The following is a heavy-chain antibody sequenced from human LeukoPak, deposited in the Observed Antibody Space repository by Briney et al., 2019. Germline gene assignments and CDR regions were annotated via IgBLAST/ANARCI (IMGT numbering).Heavy chain of an antibody. CDR2: IRYDGSNK. D-gene: IGHD4-11*01. J-gene: IGHJ4*02. V-gene: IGHV3-30*02. CDR3: AKDFEDSNYYFDY. Sequence: GGSLRLSCAASGFTFSSYDMHWVRQAPGKGLEWVAFIRYDGSNKYYADSVKGRFTISRDNSKNTLYLQMNSLRAEDTAVYYCAKDFEDSNYYFDYWGQGTLVTVSS. CDR1: GFTFSSYD.